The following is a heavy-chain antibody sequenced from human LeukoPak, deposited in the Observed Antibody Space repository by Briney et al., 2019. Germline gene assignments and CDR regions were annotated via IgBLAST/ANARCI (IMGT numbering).Heavy chain of an antibody. J-gene: IGHJ4*02. CDR1: GFTFSSYS. CDR3: AREEAAAKDY. Sequence: GGSLRLSCAAFGFTFSSYSMNWVRQSPGKALEWVSSISSSRNYIYYADSVKGRFTISRDNAKNSLYLQMNSLRAEDTAVYYCAREEAAAKDYWGQGTLVTVSS. D-gene: IGHD6-13*01. CDR2: ISSSRNYI. V-gene: IGHV3-21*01.